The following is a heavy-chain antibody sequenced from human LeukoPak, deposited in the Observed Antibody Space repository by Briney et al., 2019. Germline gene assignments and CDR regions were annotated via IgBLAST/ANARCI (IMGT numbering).Heavy chain of an antibody. Sequence: SQTLSLTRAISGDSVSRNSATWNWIRQSPSRGLEWLGRTYYRSKWYNDYAVSVTSRITINPDTSKNQFSLKLSSVTAADTAVYYCARDRAPCSGTTCPFYGFDFWGQGSLVTVSS. V-gene: IGHV6-1*01. CDR3: ARDRAPCSGTTCPFYGFDF. CDR1: GDSVSRNSAT. J-gene: IGHJ4*02. CDR2: TYYRSKWYN. D-gene: IGHD2-2*01.